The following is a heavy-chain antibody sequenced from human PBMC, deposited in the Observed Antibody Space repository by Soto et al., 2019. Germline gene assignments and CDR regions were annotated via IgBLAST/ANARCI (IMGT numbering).Heavy chain of an antibody. J-gene: IGHJ4*02. CDR1: GVSISSGGYY. D-gene: IGHD6-13*01. CDR3: ARYRISGSWSKFDY. CDR2: IYYSGST. Sequence: PWETLSLTCTVSGVSISSGGYYWSWIRQHPGKGLQWIGNIYYSGSTNYNPSLKSRIIISLDTSKNQFSLKLSSVTAADTAVYFCARYRISGSWSKFDYWGQGTLLTVSS. V-gene: IGHV4-31*03.